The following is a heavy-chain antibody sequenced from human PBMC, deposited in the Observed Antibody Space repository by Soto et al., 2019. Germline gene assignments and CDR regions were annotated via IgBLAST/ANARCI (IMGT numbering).Heavy chain of an antibody. V-gene: IGHV3-72*01. D-gene: IGHD6-19*01. Sequence: GSLRLSCAAYGFIFSDYYMDWVRQVPGKGLEWVGRTRNKANRYSPEYAPSVKGRFTISRHDLDDSMYLQMNSLKTADTAVYYCARSYSSGWRPNVLGDYWGQGTLVTVSS. J-gene: IGHJ4*02. CDR1: GFIFSDYY. CDR2: TRNKANRYSP. CDR3: ARSYSSGWRPNVLGDY.